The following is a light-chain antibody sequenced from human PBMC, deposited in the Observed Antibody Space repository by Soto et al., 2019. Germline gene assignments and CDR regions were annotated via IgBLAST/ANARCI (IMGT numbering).Light chain of an antibody. CDR3: LQSFGTWT. V-gene: IGKV1-39*01. Sequence: DIQMTQSPSSLSASVGDRVTITCRASQSVSSYLHWYQQKPGKAPKLLIYAAFTLQSGVPSRFSGSGSETDFTLTIRRLQPEDFATYYCLQSFGTWTFGQGTKVEIK. CDR1: QSVSSY. CDR2: AAF. J-gene: IGKJ1*01.